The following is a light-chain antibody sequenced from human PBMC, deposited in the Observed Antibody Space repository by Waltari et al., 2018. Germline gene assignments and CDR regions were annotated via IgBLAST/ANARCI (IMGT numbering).Light chain of an antibody. CDR2: DAS. V-gene: IGKV3-20*01. CDR3: QHYVSLPAT. Sequence: EIVLTQSPGTLSLSPGDRATLSCRASASVRRSLAWYQQKPGQAPRLLIYDASSRATGIPDRFSGSGSGTDFSLSISRLEPEDFAVYYCQHYVSLPATFGQGTKVEIK. CDR1: ASVRRS. J-gene: IGKJ1*01.